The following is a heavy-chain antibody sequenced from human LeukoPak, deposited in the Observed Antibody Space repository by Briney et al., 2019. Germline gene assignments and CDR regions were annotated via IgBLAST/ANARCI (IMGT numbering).Heavy chain of an antibody. Sequence: GESLKISCKGSGYSFTSYWIGWVRQMPGKGLEWMGIIYPGDSDTRYSPSFQGQVTVSADKSISTAYLQWSSLKASDTAMYYCARSGIAARQGNWSDPWGQGTLVTVSS. D-gene: IGHD6-6*01. CDR3: ARSGIAARQGNWSDP. CDR1: GYSFTSYW. CDR2: IYPGDSDT. V-gene: IGHV5-51*01. J-gene: IGHJ5*02.